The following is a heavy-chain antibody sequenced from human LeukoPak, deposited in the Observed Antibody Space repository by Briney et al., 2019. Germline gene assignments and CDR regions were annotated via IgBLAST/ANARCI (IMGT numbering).Heavy chain of an antibody. CDR3: ARDRGGYFDY. CDR1: GFTFSSYG. J-gene: IGHJ4*02. V-gene: IGHV3-33*01. CDR2: IWYDGRNE. Sequence: GGSLRLSCAASGFTFSSYGMHWVRQAPGKGLEWVALIWYDGRNEFYVDSVKGRFTISGDNSKNTLYLQMSSLRAEDTAVYYCARDRGGYFDYWGQGTLVTVSS. D-gene: IGHD3-16*01.